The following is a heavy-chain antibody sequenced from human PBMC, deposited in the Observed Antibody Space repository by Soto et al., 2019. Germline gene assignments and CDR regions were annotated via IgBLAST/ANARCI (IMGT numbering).Heavy chain of an antibody. D-gene: IGHD4-4*01. V-gene: IGHV1-18*01. J-gene: IGHJ5*02. CDR1: GYTFTSYG. Sequence: ASVKVSCKASGYTFTSYGISWVRQAPGQGLEWMGWIGAYNGNTNYAQKLQGRVTMTTDTSTSTAYMELRSLRSDDTAVYYCARDYDDYSINWFDPWGRGTLVTVSS. CDR3: ARDYDDYSINWFDP. CDR2: IGAYNGNT.